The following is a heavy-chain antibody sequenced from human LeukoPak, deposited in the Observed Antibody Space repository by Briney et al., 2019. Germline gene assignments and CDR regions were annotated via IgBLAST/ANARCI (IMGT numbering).Heavy chain of an antibody. Sequence: PGGSLRLSCAASGFTFSSYSMNWVRQAPGKGLEWVSSISSSSSYIYYADSVKGRFTIPRDNAKNSLYLQMNSLRAEDTAVYYCARDLTPGIAPRTPFDYWGQGTLVTVSS. CDR2: ISSSSSYI. CDR3: ARDLTPGIAPRTPFDY. V-gene: IGHV3-21*01. CDR1: GFTFSSYS. J-gene: IGHJ4*02. D-gene: IGHD6-13*01.